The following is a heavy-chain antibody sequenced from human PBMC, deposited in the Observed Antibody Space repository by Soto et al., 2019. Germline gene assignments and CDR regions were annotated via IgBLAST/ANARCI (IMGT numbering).Heavy chain of an antibody. Sequence: SETLSLTCTVSGGSVSSGSYYWSWIRQPPGKGLEWIGYIYYSGSTNYNPSLKSRVTISVDTSKNQFSLKLSSVTVAVTAVYYCATYYDFWLGFDPWGQGTLVTVSS. CDR3: ATYYDFWLGFDP. J-gene: IGHJ5*02. CDR2: IYYSGST. V-gene: IGHV4-61*01. D-gene: IGHD3-3*01. CDR1: GGSVSSGSYY.